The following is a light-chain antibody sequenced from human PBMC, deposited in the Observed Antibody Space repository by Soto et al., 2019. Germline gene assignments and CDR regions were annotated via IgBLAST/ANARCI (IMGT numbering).Light chain of an antibody. Sequence: DIVMTQSPATLSVSPGERATLSCRASESVSSNLAWYQHRPGQPPRLLIHRASTRATGTPARFSGSGSGTEFSLTISSLQSDDSAVYSCQQYNHWRTFDQAPKLEI. V-gene: IGKV3-15*01. CDR3: QQYNHWRT. CDR1: ESVSSN. CDR2: RAS. J-gene: IGKJ1*01.